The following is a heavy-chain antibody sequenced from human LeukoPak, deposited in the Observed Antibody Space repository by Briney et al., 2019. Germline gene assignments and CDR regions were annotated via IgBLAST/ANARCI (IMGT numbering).Heavy chain of an antibody. CDR3: ATPLDYYDRSDSHQGGD. V-gene: IGHV3-7*03. Sequence: PGGSLRLSCAASGFTFSRHWMAWVRQAPGKGLEWVANIKHDGSEKNYVDSVKGRFTISRDNAKNSLDLQINSLRAEDTAVYYCATPLDYYDRSDSHQGGDWGQGTLATVSS. J-gene: IGHJ4*02. CDR1: GFTFSRHW. D-gene: IGHD3-22*01. CDR2: IKHDGSEK.